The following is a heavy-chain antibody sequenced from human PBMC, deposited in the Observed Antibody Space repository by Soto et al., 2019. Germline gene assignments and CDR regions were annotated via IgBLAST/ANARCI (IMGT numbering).Heavy chain of an antibody. Sequence: SETLSLTCTVSGGSISSGGYYWTWIRQHPGKGLEWIGYNYYSGITYYNPSFKSRVTISLDTSKNLFSLKLSSVTAEDTAVYYCAREGLVLVPTTVNSDYYYYAMDVWGQGTTVTVSS. CDR1: GGSISSGGYY. CDR3: AREGLVLVPTTVNSDYYYYAMDV. V-gene: IGHV4-31*03. CDR2: NYYSGIT. D-gene: IGHD4-17*01. J-gene: IGHJ6*02.